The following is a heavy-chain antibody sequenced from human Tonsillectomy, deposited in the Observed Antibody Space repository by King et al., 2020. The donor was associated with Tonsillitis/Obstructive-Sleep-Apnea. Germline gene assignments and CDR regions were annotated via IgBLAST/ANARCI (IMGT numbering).Heavy chain of an antibody. Sequence: QLQESGPGLVKPSETLSLTCTVSGGSISSFDWSWIRQPPGKGLEWIGHIYYSGSTIYNPSLKSRVTISAETSKNHFSLRLSSVTAADTAVYYCARLSRVIVTTSFDYWGQGTLVTVSS. D-gene: IGHD4-11*01. J-gene: IGHJ4*02. CDR2: IYYSGST. CDR3: ARLSRVIVTTSFDY. CDR1: GGSISSFD. V-gene: IGHV4-59*08.